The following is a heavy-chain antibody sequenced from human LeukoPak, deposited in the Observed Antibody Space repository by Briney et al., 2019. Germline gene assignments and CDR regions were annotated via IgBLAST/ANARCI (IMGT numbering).Heavy chain of an antibody. Sequence: GRSLRLSCAASGFTFSSYAMHWVRQAPGKGLEWVAVISYDGSNKYYADSLKGRFTISRDNSKNTLYLQMNSLRAEDTAVYYCATSPFAPGYSSSWYYYYGMDVWGKGTTVTVSP. CDR1: GFTFSSYA. CDR3: ATSPFAPGYSSSWYYYYGMDV. CDR2: ISYDGSNK. D-gene: IGHD6-13*01. V-gene: IGHV3-30*04. J-gene: IGHJ6*04.